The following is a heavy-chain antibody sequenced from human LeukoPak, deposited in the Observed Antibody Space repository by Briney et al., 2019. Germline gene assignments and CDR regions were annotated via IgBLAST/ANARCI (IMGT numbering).Heavy chain of an antibody. V-gene: IGHV3-30-3*01. CDR2: ISHDGGNE. D-gene: IGHD6-6*01. CDR1: RFTFSRYP. Sequence: GGSLRLSCAVSRFTFSRYPMQWVRQAPGKRLEWVAVISHDGGNEDYTDSVKGRFTISRDNPNTTLSLQMDSPRAEDTAIYYCVSRLGVWGRGTTVTVSS. CDR3: VSRLGV. J-gene: IGHJ6*01.